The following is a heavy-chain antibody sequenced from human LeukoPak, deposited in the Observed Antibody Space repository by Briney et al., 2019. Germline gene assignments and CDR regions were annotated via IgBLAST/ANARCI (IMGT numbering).Heavy chain of an antibody. Sequence: GGSLRLSCAASAFTFSSYELNWVRQAPGKGREWVSYISDIGTTQHYADSVKGRFTIARDNAKNSLYLQMNSLTAEDTAVYYCARDRSKVTAYDDALDIWGQGTMVIVSS. CDR2: ISDIGTTQ. D-gene: IGHD2-21*02. V-gene: IGHV3-48*03. CDR1: AFTFSSYE. J-gene: IGHJ3*02. CDR3: ARDRSKVTAYDDALDI.